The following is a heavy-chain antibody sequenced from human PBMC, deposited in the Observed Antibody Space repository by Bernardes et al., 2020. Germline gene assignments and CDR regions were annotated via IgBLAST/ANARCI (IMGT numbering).Heavy chain of an antibody. D-gene: IGHD3-9*01. Sequence: GGSLRLSCAASGFAFSSYGMHWVRQAPGKGLEWVAVISYDGSNKYYADSVKGRFTISRDNSKSALYLQMNSLRPEDTAVYYCAKVLYDWYFFDYWGQGTLVAVSS. V-gene: IGHV3-30*18. CDR2: ISYDGSNK. J-gene: IGHJ4*02. CDR1: GFAFSSYG. CDR3: AKVLYDWYFFDY.